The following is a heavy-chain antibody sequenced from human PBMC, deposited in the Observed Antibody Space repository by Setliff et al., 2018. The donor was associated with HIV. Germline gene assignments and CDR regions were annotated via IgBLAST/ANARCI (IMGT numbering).Heavy chain of an antibody. V-gene: IGHV3-30*02. J-gene: IGHJ6*03. CDR3: AKAFGYRSGGSCPVLMDV. Sequence: GGSLRLSCAASGFTFSGYGMYWVRQAPGKGLEWVAFIRYDGDNKYYEDSVKGRFTISRDNSKNTLYLQMNSLRAKDAAVYYCAKAFGYRSGGSCPVLMDVWGKGTTVTVSS. CDR1: GFTFSGYG. CDR2: IRYDGDNK. D-gene: IGHD2-15*01.